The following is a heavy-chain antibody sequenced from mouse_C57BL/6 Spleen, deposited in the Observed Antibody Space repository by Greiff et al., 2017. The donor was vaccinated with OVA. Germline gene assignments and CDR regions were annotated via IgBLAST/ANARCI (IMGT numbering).Heavy chain of an antibody. CDR1: GYAFSSSW. Sequence: VKLQESGPELVKPGASVKISCTASGYAFSSSWMNWVKQRPGKGLEWIGRIYPGDGDTNYNGKFKGKATLTADKSSSTAYMQLSSLTSEDSAVYFCARSSVVASDYWGQGTTLTVSS. D-gene: IGHD1-1*01. V-gene: IGHV1-82*01. CDR2: IYPGDGDT. J-gene: IGHJ2*01. CDR3: ARSSVVASDY.